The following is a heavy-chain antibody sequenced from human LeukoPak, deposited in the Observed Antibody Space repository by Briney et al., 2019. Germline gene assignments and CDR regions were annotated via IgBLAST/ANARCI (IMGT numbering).Heavy chain of an antibody. CDR2: IYSGGST. J-gene: IGHJ6*02. V-gene: IGHV3-66*01. Sequence: GGSLRLSCAADGFTVSSNYMSWVRQAPGKGLGWVSVIYSGGSTYYADSVKGRFTISRNNSKNTLYLQMNGLRAEDTAVYYCARDQGYYYGMDVWGQGTTVSVSS. CDR3: ARDQGYYYGMDV. CDR1: GFTVSSNY.